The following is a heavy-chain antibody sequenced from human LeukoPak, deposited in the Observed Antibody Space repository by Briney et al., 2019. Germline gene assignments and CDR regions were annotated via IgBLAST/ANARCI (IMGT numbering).Heavy chain of an antibody. J-gene: IGHJ4*02. Sequence: SETLSLTCTVSGGSISSSSYYWGWIRQPPGKGLEWIGSIYYSGSTYYNPSLKSRVTISVDTSKNQFSLKLSSVTAADTAVYYCARHMIWWGYSSSRPDYWGQGTLVTVSS. V-gene: IGHV4-39*01. CDR2: IYYSGST. CDR3: ARHMIWWGYSSSRPDY. D-gene: IGHD6-13*01. CDR1: GGSISSSSYY.